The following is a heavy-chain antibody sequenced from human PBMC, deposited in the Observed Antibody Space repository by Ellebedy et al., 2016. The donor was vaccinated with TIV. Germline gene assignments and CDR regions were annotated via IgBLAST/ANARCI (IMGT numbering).Heavy chain of an antibody. CDR2: ISYDGSNK. CDR3: ARDPLYYGDYGQYYFDY. V-gene: IGHV3-30*03. J-gene: IGHJ4*02. CDR1: GFTFSRYG. Sequence: GESLKISCAASGFTFSRYGMHWVRQAPGKGLEWVAVISYDGSNKDYADSVKGRFTISRDNSKNTLNLQMNSLRAEDTAVYFCARDPLYYGDYGQYYFDYWGQGTLVTVSS. D-gene: IGHD4-17*01.